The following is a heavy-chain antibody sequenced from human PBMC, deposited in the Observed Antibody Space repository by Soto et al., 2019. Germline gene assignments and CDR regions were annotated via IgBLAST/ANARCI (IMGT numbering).Heavy chain of an antibody. CDR3: AMRARTDFYYMDV. V-gene: IGHV3-64*01. J-gene: IGHJ6*03. Sequence: PGWSLRLSCAASGFTLSGYAMDWVRQAPGKGLEYVSFISSNGVGTYYANSVQGRFTISRDNSKNTVYLQMGSLRPEDMAVYYCAMRARTDFYYMDVWGKGTTLTVSS. CDR1: GFTLSGYA. CDR2: ISSNGVGT. D-gene: IGHD6-6*01.